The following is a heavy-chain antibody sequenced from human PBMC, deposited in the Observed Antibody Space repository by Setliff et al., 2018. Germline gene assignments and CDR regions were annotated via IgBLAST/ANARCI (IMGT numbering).Heavy chain of an antibody. Sequence: ASVKVSCKASGYIFKSYGISWVRQAPGQGLEWMGWISSYNDVTNYAQSFQGRVTMTTDTSKSAAYMDLRGLRSDDTAVYYCSRLVRYCTTTSRQRLSGGEYWG. CDR1: GYIFKSYG. CDR2: ISSYNDVT. V-gene: IGHV1-18*01. D-gene: IGHD2-2*01. J-gene: IGHJ4*01. CDR3: SRLVRYCTTTSRQRLSGGEY.